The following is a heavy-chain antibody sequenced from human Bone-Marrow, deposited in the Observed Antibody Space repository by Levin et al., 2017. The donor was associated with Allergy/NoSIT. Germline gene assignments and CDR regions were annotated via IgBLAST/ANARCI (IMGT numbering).Heavy chain of an antibody. V-gene: IGHV3-21*01. D-gene: IGHD2-2*01. J-gene: IGHJ4*02. CDR2: IDATSSYI. Sequence: GGSLRLSCAASGFAFSSYNMNWVRHAPGKGLEWVSSIDATSSYIYYADSMKGRFTISRDNAKNSLYLQMNSLRAEDTAVYYCARDPNYCTITTCYRDYWGQGTLVTVSS. CDR1: GFAFSSYN. CDR3: ARDPNYCTITTCYRDY.